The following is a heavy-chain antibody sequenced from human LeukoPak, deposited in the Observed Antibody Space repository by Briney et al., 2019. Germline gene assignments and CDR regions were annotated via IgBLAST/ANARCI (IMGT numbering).Heavy chain of an antibody. CDR1: GFTFSNAW. J-gene: IGHJ6*03. CDR2: IKSKTDGGTT. D-gene: IGHD3-9*01. Sequence: GRSLRLSCAASGFTFSNAWMSWVRQAPGKGLEWVGRIKSKTDGGTTDYAAPVKGRFTISRDDSKNTLYLQMNSLKTEDTAVYYCTTHFAGYSLPYYYYYMDVWGKGTTVTVSS. V-gene: IGHV3-15*01. CDR3: TTHFAGYSLPYYYYYMDV.